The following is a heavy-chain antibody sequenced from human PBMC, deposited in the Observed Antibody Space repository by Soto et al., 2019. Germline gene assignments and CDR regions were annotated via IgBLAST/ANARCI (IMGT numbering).Heavy chain of an antibody. CDR2: VSPNSGNT. D-gene: IGHD2-2*01. V-gene: IGHV1-8*01. J-gene: IGHJ5*01. Sequence: QVQLVQSGTEVKKPGASVKVSCKASGYTFTDYDINWVRQAPGQGLEWMGWVSPNSGNTVYAQKFQDSVTMTRDTSISTAYMELSNLRFEDTAMYYCARGRFYSETSTWFAFWGHGTPVTVSS. CDR1: GYTFTDYD. CDR3: ARGRFYSETSTWFAF.